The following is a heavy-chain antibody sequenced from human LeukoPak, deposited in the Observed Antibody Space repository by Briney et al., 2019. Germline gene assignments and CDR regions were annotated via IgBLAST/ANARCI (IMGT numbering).Heavy chain of an antibody. V-gene: IGHV4-39*01. D-gene: IGHD4-11*01. CDR3: ARHVITVTTFGFSHYYYYMDV. J-gene: IGHJ6*03. Sequence: SETLSLTCIVSGGSISSSSYYWGWIRQPPGKGLEWIGSIYYSGSTYYNPSLKSRVTISVDTSKNQFSLKLSSVTAADTAVYYCARHVITVTTFGFSHYYYYMDVWGKGTTVTVSS. CDR2: IYYSGST. CDR1: GGSISSSSYY.